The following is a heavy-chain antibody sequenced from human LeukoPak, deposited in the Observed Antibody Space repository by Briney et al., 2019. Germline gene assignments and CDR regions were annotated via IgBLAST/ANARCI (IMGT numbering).Heavy chain of an antibody. Sequence: SETLSLTCTVSGGSISSLTYYWGWIRQPPGKGLEWIASIYYSGTTYYSPSLKSRVAVSVNRSNNQFSLRLSSVTAADTAVYFCAGYSAGWSSGGGYWGQGTLVTVSS. D-gene: IGHD6-19*01. CDR1: GGSISSLTYY. CDR2: IYYSGTT. V-gene: IGHV4-39*01. CDR3: AGYSAGWSSGGGY. J-gene: IGHJ4*02.